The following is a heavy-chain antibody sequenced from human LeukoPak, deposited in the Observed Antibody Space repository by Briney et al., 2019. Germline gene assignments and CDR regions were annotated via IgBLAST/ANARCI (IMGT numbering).Heavy chain of an antibody. CDR2: IYGGGST. CDR1: GLTVSSSY. CDR3: ACGYSGSYSAY. J-gene: IGHJ4*02. V-gene: IGHV3-66*01. Sequence: PGGSLRLSCAASGLTVSSSYLSWVRQAPGKGLEWVSVIYGGGSTYHADSVKGRFTISRDNSKNTLYLQMNSLRAEDTAVYYCACGYSGSYSAYWGQGTPVTVSS. D-gene: IGHD1-26*01.